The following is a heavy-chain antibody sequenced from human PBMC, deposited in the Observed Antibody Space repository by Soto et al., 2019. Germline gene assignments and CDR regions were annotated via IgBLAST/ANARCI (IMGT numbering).Heavy chain of an antibody. V-gene: IGHV3-30-3*01. D-gene: IGHD2-2*01. CDR1: GFTFSSYA. Sequence: GGSLRLSCAASGFTFSSYAMNWVRQAPGKGLEWVALISHDGIDKYYADSVRGRFTISRDSSTNTLYLQMNSLRAADTAVYYCGRCTSTSCHLGSDYWGQGTLVTVSS. CDR3: GRCTSTSCHLGSDY. CDR2: ISHDGIDK. J-gene: IGHJ4*02.